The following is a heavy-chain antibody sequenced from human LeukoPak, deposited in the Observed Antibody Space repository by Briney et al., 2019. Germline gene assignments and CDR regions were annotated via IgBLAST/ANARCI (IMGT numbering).Heavy chain of an antibody. J-gene: IGHJ6*04. CDR3: ARSIIVVVPADDYGMDV. CDR2: TNPNSGGT. V-gene: IGHV1-2*04. CDR1: GYTFTGYY. D-gene: IGHD2-2*01. Sequence: ASVKVSCKASGYTFTGYYMHWVRQAPGQGLEWMGWTNPNSGGTNYAQKFQGWVTMTRDTSISTAYMELSRLRSDDTAVYYCARSIIVVVPADDYGMDVWGKGTTVTVSS.